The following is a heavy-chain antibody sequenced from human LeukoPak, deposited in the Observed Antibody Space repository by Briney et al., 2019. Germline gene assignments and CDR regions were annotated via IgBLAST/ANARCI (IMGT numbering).Heavy chain of an antibody. D-gene: IGHD3-10*01. CDR1: GLTFSSYA. J-gene: IGHJ4*02. V-gene: IGHV3-30*01. Sequence: GRSLRLSCAASGLTFSSYAMHWVRQAPGKGLEWVAVISYDGSNKYYADSVKGRFTISRDNSKNTLYLQMNSLRAEDTAVYYCARERMVRAIFDYWGQGTLVTVSS. CDR2: ISYDGSNK. CDR3: ARERMVRAIFDY.